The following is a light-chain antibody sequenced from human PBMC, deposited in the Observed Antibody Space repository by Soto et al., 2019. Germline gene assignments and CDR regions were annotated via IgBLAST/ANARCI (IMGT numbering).Light chain of an antibody. V-gene: IGLV2-8*01. CDR2: EAN. Sequence: QSALTQPPSASGSPGQSVTISCTGTSSDVDTYIYVSWYQHHPGKAPKLIIYEANKRPSGVPDRFSGSKSGDTASLTVSGLQAEDEADYYCGSYAGGNNPYVFGTGTKVT. CDR1: SSDVDTYIY. CDR3: GSYAGGNNPYV. J-gene: IGLJ1*01.